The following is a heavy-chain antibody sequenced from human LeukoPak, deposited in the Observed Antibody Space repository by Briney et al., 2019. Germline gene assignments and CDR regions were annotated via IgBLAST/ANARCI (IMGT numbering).Heavy chain of an antibody. Sequence: ASVKVSCKASGYTFIGHYIHWVRQAPGLGLEWMGWINPNGGGTTYAQKFQGRVTMTRDTSSSTVYMELRRLRYVDTAVYYCARELWTGGSPYFDSWGQGSLVTVSS. D-gene: IGHD2-15*01. CDR3: ARELWTGGSPYFDS. V-gene: IGHV1-2*02. J-gene: IGHJ4*02. CDR2: INPNGGGT. CDR1: GYTFIGHY.